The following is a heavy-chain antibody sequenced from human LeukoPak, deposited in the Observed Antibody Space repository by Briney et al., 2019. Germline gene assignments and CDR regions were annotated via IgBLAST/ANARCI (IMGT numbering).Heavy chain of an antibody. Sequence: GASVKVSCKASGYTFTTYNINWVRQAPGQGLEWMGWISAYNGNTNYAQKLQGRVTMTTDTSTSTAYMELRSLRSDDTAVYYCARDRDTMIEKWFDPWGQGTLVTVSS. CDR3: ARDRDTMIEKWFDP. CDR1: GYTFTTYN. CDR2: ISAYNGNT. D-gene: IGHD3-22*01. V-gene: IGHV1-18*01. J-gene: IGHJ5*02.